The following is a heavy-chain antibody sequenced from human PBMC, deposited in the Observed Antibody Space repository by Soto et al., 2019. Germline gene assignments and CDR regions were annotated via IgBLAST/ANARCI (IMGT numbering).Heavy chain of an antibody. CDR1: GFTFSSFG. V-gene: IGHV3-21*01. Sequence: EEQLVESGGGLGKVGGSLRLSCAASGFTFSSFGMNWVRQAPGKGLEWVSCISRRSTYIYSADSLKGRFTISRDDAKNSLYLQINDVRVEDTAXXXXXXXXXISGTTANW. J-gene: IGHJ2*01. CDR3: XXXXXISGTTANW. D-gene: IGHD1-20*01. CDR2: ISRRSTYI.